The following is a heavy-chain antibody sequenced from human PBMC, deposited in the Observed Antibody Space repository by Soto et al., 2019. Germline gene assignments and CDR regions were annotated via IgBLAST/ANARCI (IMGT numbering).Heavy chain of an antibody. V-gene: IGHV3-11*01. CDR2: ISSSGSSI. J-gene: IGHJ3*02. CDR3: ARESWGTTTGRNDGFDI. D-gene: IGHD3-16*01. Sequence: RILPEQGKGLEWVSAISSSGSSIYYADYVKGRFTISRDNAKNSLYLQMNSLRAEDTAVYYCARESWGTTTGRNDGFDICGQGT.